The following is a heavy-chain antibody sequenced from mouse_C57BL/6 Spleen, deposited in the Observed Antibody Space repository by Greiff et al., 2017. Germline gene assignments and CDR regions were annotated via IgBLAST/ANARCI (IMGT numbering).Heavy chain of an antibody. Sequence: QVQLQQSGAELVRPGASVTLSCKASGYTFTDYELHWVKQTPVHGLEWIGAIDPETGGTAYNQKFKGKAILTADKSSSTAYMELRGLTATDSAVYYCTRTAGFDYWGQGTTLTVSS. J-gene: IGHJ2*01. V-gene: IGHV1-15*01. D-gene: IGHD3-2*01. CDR3: TRTAGFDY. CDR2: IDPETGGT. CDR1: GYTFTDYE.